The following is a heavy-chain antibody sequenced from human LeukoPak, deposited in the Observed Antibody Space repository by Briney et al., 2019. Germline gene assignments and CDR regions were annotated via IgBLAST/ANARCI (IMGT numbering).Heavy chain of an antibody. J-gene: IGHJ5*02. D-gene: IGHD2-2*01. CDR2: SKSKIDGGTT. CDR1: GFTLSSAW. CDR3: ATYRKTAACYANWFGT. Sequence: KSGGSLRLSCAGSGFTLSSAWMTWVRQAPGKGLEWVGLSKSKIDGGTTDYAAPVKGRFTISRDDSKNTLYLQMNSLKTEDTAVYYCATYRKTAACYANWFGTWGQGTLVTVSS. V-gene: IGHV3-15*01.